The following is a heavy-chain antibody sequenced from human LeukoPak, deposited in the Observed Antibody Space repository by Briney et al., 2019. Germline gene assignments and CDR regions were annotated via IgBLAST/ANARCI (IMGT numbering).Heavy chain of an antibody. Sequence: AGGSLRLSCAASGFTFTNYAMSWVRQAPGKGLEWVSAVSGSGGSTYYADSVKGRFTISRDNSKNTLYLQMNSLRAEDTAVYYCAIGAMVTALDYWGQGTLVTVSS. CDR1: GFTFTNYA. D-gene: IGHD5-18*01. J-gene: IGHJ4*02. V-gene: IGHV3-23*01. CDR2: VSGSGGST. CDR3: AIGAMVTALDY.